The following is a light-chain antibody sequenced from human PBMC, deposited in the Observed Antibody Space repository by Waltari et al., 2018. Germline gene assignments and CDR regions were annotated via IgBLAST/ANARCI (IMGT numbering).Light chain of an antibody. J-gene: IGKJ2*01. CDR3: QQLNSYPRT. Sequence: DIQLTQSPSFLSASVGDRVTIPCRASQGISSYLAWYQQKPGKAPKLLIFGASTLQSGVPSRFSGSGSGTEFTLTISSLQPEDFATYYCQQLNSYPRTFGQGTKLEIK. CDR2: GAS. V-gene: IGKV1-9*01. CDR1: QGISSY.